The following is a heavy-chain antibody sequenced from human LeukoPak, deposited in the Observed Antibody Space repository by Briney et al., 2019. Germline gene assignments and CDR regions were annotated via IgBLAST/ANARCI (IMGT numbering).Heavy chain of an antibody. CDR3: AKDTGRPTDAITMEDNAFDI. Sequence: GGSLRLSCAASGFTFSSYAMSWVRQAPGKGLEWVSGISWSSGIIGYADSVKGRFTISRDNAKNSLYLQMDSLRAEDTALYYCAKDTGRPTDAITMEDNAFDIWGQGTMVTVSS. V-gene: IGHV3-9*01. D-gene: IGHD3-3*01. CDR2: ISWSSGII. CDR1: GFTFSSYA. J-gene: IGHJ3*02.